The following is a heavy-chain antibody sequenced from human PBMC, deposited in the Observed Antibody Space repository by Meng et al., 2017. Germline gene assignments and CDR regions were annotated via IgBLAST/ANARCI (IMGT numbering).Heavy chain of an antibody. Sequence: ESGPGLVKPSGTLPLTCSVLGGSISSGNWWSWVRQPPGKGLEWIGEIYHSGSTNYNPSLKSRVTISVDKSKNQFSLKLSSVTAADTAVYYCARIGDWGSTRYFDYWGQGTLVTVSS. D-gene: IGHD7-27*01. CDR3: ARIGDWGSTRYFDY. J-gene: IGHJ4*02. V-gene: IGHV4-4*02. CDR2: IYHSGST. CDR1: GGSISSGNW.